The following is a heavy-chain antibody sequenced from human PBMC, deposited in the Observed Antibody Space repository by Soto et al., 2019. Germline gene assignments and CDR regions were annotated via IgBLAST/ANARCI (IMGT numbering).Heavy chain of an antibody. J-gene: IGHJ4*02. CDR3: ARDLSTPGYSSSWYFDY. V-gene: IGHV6-1*01. CDR1: GDSVSSNSAA. D-gene: IGHD6-13*01. Sequence: KQSQTLSLTCAISGDSVSSNSAAWNWIRQSPSRGLEWLGRTYYRSKWYNDYAVSVKSRITINPDTSKNQFSLQLNSVTPEDTAVYYCARDLSTPGYSSSWYFDYWGQGTLVTVSS. CDR2: TYYRSKWYN.